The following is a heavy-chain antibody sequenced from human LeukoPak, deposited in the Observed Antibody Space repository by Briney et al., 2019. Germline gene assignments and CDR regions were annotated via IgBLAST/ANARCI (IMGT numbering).Heavy chain of an antibody. J-gene: IGHJ5*02. D-gene: IGHD4-17*01. Sequence: PGGSLRLSCAASGFTFDDYAMHWVRQAPGKGLEWVSGISWNSGSIGYADSVKGRFTISRDNAKNSLYLQMNSLRAEDTGLYYCAKAPYGDYDVDWFDPWGQGTLVTVSS. CDR3: AKAPYGDYDVDWFDP. V-gene: IGHV3-9*01. CDR2: ISWNSGSI. CDR1: GFTFDDYA.